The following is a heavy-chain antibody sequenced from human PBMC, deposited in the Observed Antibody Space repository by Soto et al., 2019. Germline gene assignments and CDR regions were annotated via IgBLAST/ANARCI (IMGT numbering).Heavy chain of an antibody. CDR3: ARGLGLYYFDY. Sequence: PSETLSLTCTVSGGSISSSSYYWGWIRQPPGKGLEWIGSIYYSGSTYYNPSLKSRVTISVDTSKNQFSLKLSSVTAAVTAVYYCARGLGLYYFDYWGQGTLVTVSS. V-gene: IGHV4-39*01. D-gene: IGHD1-26*01. CDR1: GGSISSSSYY. J-gene: IGHJ4*02. CDR2: IYYSGST.